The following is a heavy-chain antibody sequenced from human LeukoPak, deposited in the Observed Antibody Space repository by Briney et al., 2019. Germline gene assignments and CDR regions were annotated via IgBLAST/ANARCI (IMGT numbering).Heavy chain of an antibody. V-gene: IGHV1-69*05. J-gene: IGHJ5*02. CDR1: GGTFSSYT. CDR3: ARHPTLSSAWYTWFDP. CDR2: IIPIFGTA. Sequence: ASVKVSCKASGGTFSSYTISWVRQAPGQGLEWMGGIIPIFGTANYAQKFQGRVTITTDESASTAYMELSRLRSENTAVYYCARHPTLSSAWYTWFDPWGQGTLVTVSS. D-gene: IGHD6-19*01.